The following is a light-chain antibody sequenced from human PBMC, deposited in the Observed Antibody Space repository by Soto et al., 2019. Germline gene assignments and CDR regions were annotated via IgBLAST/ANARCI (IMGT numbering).Light chain of an antibody. CDR2: EVS. V-gene: IGLV2-8*01. CDR3: SSYAGSNNLL. CDR1: SSDVGGYNY. Sequence: QSVLTQPPSASGSPGQSVTISCTGTSSDVGGYNYVSWYQQHPGKAPKLIIYEVSKRPSGVPDRFSGSKSGNTASLTVSGRQAEDEAEFYCSSYAGSNNLLFGGGTQLTVL. J-gene: IGLJ2*01.